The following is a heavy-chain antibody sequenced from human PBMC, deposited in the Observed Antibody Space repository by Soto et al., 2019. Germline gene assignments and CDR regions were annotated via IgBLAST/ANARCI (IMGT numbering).Heavy chain of an antibody. Sequence: QLQLQESGSGLVKPSQTLSLTCAVSCGSISTGGYSWSWIRQPPGKGLEWIGYIYHSGSTYYNPSLKSRVTISVDRSKNQFSLKLSSVTAADTAVYYCARVGRGSYPYYFDYWGQGTLVTFSS. J-gene: IGHJ4*02. CDR2: IYHSGST. D-gene: IGHD1-26*01. CDR3: ARVGRGSYPYYFDY. V-gene: IGHV4-30-2*01. CDR1: CGSISTGGYS.